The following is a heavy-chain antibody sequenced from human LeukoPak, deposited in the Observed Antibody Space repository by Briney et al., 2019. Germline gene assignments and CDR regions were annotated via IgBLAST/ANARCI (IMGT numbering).Heavy chain of an antibody. CDR1: GYTFTRDD. CDR2: MNPNSGNT. Sequence: ASGNVSCKPSGYTFTRDDINWVRQAPGPGLEWIGWMNPNSGNTVYAQKFQGRVTIPRNTSISPAYMELSSLISERPAVSVCARGVGGSGWYLISLYSFDYWGQGTLVTVSS. J-gene: IGHJ4*02. V-gene: IGHV1-8*03. D-gene: IGHD6-19*01. CDR3: ARGVGGSGWYLISLYSFDY.